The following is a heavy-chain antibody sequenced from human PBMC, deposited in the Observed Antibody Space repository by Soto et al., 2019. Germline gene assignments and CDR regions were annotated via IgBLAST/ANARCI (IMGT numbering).Heavy chain of an antibody. D-gene: IGHD3-22*01. V-gene: IGHV5-10-1*01. CDR2: IDPSDSYT. J-gene: IGHJ6*02. CDR1: GYSFTSYW. CDR3: ARHGRAYYDSSGYYYMGMDV. Sequence: GESLKISCKGSGYSFTSYWISWVRQMPGKGLEWMGRIDPSDSYTNYSPSFQGHVTISADKSISTAYLQWSSLKASDTAMYYCARHGRAYYDSSGYYYMGMDVWGQGTTVTVSS.